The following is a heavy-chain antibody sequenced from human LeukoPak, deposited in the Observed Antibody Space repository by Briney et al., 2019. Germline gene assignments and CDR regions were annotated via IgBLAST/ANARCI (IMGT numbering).Heavy chain of an antibody. CDR1: RFNYLLYT. CDR2: IGKTSSAI. J-gene: IGHJ4*02. CDR3: GRSSVYGYFDY. D-gene: IGHD5/OR15-5a*01. Sequence: PGGSLILSGAALRFNYLLYTLNALRQAPGKGLEWVSYIGKTSSAIYYADSVKGRFTMSRDNAKSSLYLQMISLRDEDTAVYYRGRSSVYGYFDYWGQGALVTVSS. V-gene: IGHV3-48*02.